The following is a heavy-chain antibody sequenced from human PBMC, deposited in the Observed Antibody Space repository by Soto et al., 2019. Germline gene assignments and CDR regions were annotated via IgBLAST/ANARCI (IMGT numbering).Heavy chain of an antibody. CDR1: GGSISSYY. CDR3: ARAVVNWFDP. V-gene: IGHV4-59*01. D-gene: IGHD2-21*01. CDR2: IYYSGST. J-gene: IGHJ5*02. Sequence: SETLSLTCTVSGGSISSYYWSWIRQPPGKGLEWIGYIYYSGSTNYNPSLKSRVTISVDTSKNHFSLKLSSVTAADTAVYYCARAVVNWFDPWGQGTLVTVSS.